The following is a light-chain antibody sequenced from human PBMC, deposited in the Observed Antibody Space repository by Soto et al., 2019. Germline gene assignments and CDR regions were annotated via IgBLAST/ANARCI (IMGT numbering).Light chain of an antibody. CDR3: QQYNYWPPVT. V-gene: IGKV3-15*01. Sequence: EIVMTQSPVTLSLSPGERATLSCRASQTISYNLAWYQQKPGQAPRLLIYGASTRATGIPARFSGSGSGTEYTLTISSLQSEDFAVYYCQQYNYWPPVTFGGGIRVEIK. CDR2: GAS. CDR1: QTISYN. J-gene: IGKJ4*01.